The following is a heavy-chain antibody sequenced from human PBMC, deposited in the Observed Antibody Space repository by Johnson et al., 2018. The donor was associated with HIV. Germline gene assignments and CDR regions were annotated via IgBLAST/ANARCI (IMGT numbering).Heavy chain of an antibody. CDR3: ARNRGDSPPDAFDF. CDR1: GFTFSSYA. CDR2: ISSNGGST. V-gene: IGHV3-64*01. J-gene: IGHJ3*01. D-gene: IGHD3-10*01. Sequence: VQLVESGGGLVQPGGSLRLSCAASGFTFSSYAMHWVRQAPGKGLEYVSAISSNGGSTYYANSVKGRFTISRDNSKNTLYLQMGSLRAEDMAVYYCARNRGDSPPDAFDFWGQGTMVTVSS.